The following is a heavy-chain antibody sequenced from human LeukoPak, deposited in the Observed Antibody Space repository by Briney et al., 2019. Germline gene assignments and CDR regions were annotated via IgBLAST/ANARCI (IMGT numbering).Heavy chain of an antibody. J-gene: IGHJ6*02. V-gene: IGHV3-48*01. Sequence: GGSLRLSCAASGFSFGSYSMNWVRLAPGKGLEWVSYISGSGTTIYYADSVRGRFTISRDNAKNSLFLQMNSLRGEDTAVYYCARDPVTFESRMDVWGQGTTVTVSS. CDR3: ARDPVTFESRMDV. CDR2: ISGSGTTI. CDR1: GFSFGSYS. D-gene: IGHD3-16*01.